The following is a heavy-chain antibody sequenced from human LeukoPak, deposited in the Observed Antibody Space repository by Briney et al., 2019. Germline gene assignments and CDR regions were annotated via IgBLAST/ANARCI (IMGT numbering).Heavy chain of an antibody. CDR1: GFTFDDYA. Sequence: QPGGSLRLSCAASGFTFDDYAMHWVRQAPGKGLEWVSGISWNSGSIGYADSVKGRFTISRDNAKNSLYLQMNSLRAEDTALYYCAKDIRDSSGYYSGSFDYWGQGTLVTVSS. V-gene: IGHV3-9*01. CDR2: ISWNSGSI. D-gene: IGHD3-22*01. J-gene: IGHJ4*02. CDR3: AKDIRDSSGYYSGSFDY.